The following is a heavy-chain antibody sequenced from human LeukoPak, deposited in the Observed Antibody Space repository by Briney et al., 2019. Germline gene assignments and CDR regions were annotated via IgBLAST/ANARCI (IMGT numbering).Heavy chain of an antibody. J-gene: IGHJ4*02. CDR3: ARDGWAGTDY. Sequence: SETLSLTCTVSGGSISSGSYYWSWIRQPAGKGLEWIGRIYTSGSTNYNPSLKSRVTISVDTSKNQFSLKLSSVTAAVTAVYYCARDGWAGTDYWGQGTLVTVSS. CDR1: GGSISSGSYY. CDR2: IYTSGST. V-gene: IGHV4-61*02. D-gene: IGHD6-19*01.